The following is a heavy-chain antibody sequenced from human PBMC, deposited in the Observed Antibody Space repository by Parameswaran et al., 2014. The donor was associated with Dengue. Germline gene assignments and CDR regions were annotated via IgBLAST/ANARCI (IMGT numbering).Heavy chain of an antibody. CDR3: ARHGVITFGGVIAHRRGFDY. CDR2: ISSSGSTI. J-gene: IGHJ4*02. D-gene: IGHD3-16*02. Sequence: VRQMPGKGLEWVSYISSSGSTIYYADSVKGRFTISRDNAKNSLYLQMNSLRAEDTAVYYCARHGVITFGGVIAHRRGFDYWGQGTLFTVSS. V-gene: IGHV3-11*01.